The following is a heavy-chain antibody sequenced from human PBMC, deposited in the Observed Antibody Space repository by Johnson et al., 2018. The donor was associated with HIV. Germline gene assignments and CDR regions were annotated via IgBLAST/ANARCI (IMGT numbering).Heavy chain of an antibody. Sequence: QVQLVESGGGLVQTGGSLRLSCAASGFTFSDYYMSWIRQAPGKGLEWVSYISSRGSTIYYADSVKGRFTISRDNAKNALYVQMNSRRAEDTAVYYCARERVRTATLFPDACDIWGQGTMVTVAS. J-gene: IGHJ3*02. CDR2: ISSRGSTI. CDR1: GFTFSDYY. CDR3: ARERVRTATLFPDACDI. D-gene: IGHD3-3*01. V-gene: IGHV3-11*04.